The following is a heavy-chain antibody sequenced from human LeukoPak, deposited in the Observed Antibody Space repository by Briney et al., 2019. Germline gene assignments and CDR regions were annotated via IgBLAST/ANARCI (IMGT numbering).Heavy chain of an antibody. D-gene: IGHD3-22*01. CDR2: ISSSGSTI. J-gene: IGHJ4*02. CDR1: GFTFSNSG. CDR3: AREVYYDSSGYYSFDY. Sequence: GGSLRLSCAASGFTFSNSGMNWVRQAPGKGLEWVSYISSSGSTIYYADSVKGRFTISRDNAKNSLYLQMNSLRAEDTAVYYCAREVYYDSSGYYSFDYWGQGTLVTVSS. V-gene: IGHV3-48*04.